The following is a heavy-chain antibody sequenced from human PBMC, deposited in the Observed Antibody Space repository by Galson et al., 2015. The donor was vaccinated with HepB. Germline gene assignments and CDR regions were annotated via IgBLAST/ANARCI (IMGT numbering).Heavy chain of an antibody. D-gene: IGHD2-21*01. V-gene: IGHV3-21*01. CDR1: EFTFRTYS. CDR2: IYNSNTY. J-gene: IGHJ4*02. CDR3: ARDGGGLYQGDYFDY. Sequence: SLRLSCAASEFTFRTYSMNWVRQAPGGGLEWVSSIYNSNTYYAESLKGRFTISRDTAENSLFLQMNSLRAEDTAVYYCARDGGGLYQGDYFDYWGQGTLVIVSS.